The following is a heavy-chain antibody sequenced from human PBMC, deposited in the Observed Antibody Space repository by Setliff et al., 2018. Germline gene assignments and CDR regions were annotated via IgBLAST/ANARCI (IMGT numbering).Heavy chain of an antibody. CDR1: GDSINTPTYH. V-gene: IGHV4-39*01. Sequence: PSETLSLTCTVSGDSINTPTYHWGWVRQPPGKGLEWIGLIYYTGITYYNPSLKSRVTISEDMSENQISLKLNPVTAADTAVYYCARHKSNGSGSYPSLYMDVWGKGIMVTVSS. J-gene: IGHJ6*03. CDR3: ARHKSNGSGSYPSLYMDV. CDR2: IYYTGIT. D-gene: IGHD3-10*01.